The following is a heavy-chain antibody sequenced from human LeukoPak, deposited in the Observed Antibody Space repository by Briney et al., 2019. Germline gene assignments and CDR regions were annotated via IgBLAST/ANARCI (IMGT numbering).Heavy chain of an antibody. J-gene: IGHJ4*02. CDR3: ARDSIRQHLYYLDY. Sequence: GGSLRLSCAASGFSFSNHGMHWVRQAPGKGLEWVAFLQYDGSNKYYADSVKGRFTISRDNSKNTLYLQMNSLRPEDTAVYYCARDSIRQHLYYLDYWGQGTLVTVSS. D-gene: IGHD2-2*02. CDR2: LQYDGSNK. CDR1: GFSFSNHG. V-gene: IGHV3-30*02.